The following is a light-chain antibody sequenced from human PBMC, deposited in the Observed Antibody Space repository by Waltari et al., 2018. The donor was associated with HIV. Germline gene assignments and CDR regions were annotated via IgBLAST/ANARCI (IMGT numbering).Light chain of an antibody. J-gene: IGKJ3*01. CDR3: QQYNSGTRT. Sequence: IQMTQSPSTLSASIGDRVHIPCRASQSAGTWLAWYQQKAGKAPDLLIYGASTLEHGVPLRFSGTGSGTEFTLTISDLQSDDIATYFCQQYNSGTRTFGPGTKV. CDR1: QSAGTW. CDR2: GAS. V-gene: IGKV1-5*03.